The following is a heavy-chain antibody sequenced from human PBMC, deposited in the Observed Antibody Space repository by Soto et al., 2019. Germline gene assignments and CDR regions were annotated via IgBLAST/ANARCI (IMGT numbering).Heavy chain of an antibody. Sequence: QVQLVQSGAEVKKPGSSVKVSCKASGGTFSSYAISWVRQAPGQGLEWMGGIIPIFGTADYAQKFQGRVTISADESTSTPYMELSSLRSQDTAVYYCASHSSLRGYCISTSCYGYYYGMDVWGQGTTVTVSS. D-gene: IGHD2-2*01. CDR1: GGTFSSYA. CDR3: ASHSSLRGYCISTSCYGYYYGMDV. J-gene: IGHJ6*02. V-gene: IGHV1-69*12. CDR2: IIPIFGTA.